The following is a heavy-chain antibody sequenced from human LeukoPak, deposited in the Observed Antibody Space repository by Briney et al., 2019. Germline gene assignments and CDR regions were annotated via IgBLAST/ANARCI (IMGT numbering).Heavy chain of an antibody. V-gene: IGHV4-34*01. CDR1: GGSFSGYY. CDR2: INHSGST. D-gene: IGHD3-16*02. CDR3: ARVRVINFYYYGMDV. J-gene: IGHJ6*04. Sequence: SETLSLTCAVYGGSFSGYYWSWIRQPPGKGLEWIGEINHSGSTNYNPSLKSRVTISVDTSKNQFSLKRSSVTAADTAVYYCARVRVINFYYYGMDVWGKGTTVTVSS.